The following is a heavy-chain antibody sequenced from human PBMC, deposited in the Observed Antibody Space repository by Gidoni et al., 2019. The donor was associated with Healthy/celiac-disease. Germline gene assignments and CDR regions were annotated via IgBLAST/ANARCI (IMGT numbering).Heavy chain of an antibody. Sequence: QVQLVESGGGVVQPGRSLRLSCAASGFTFSSYAMHWVRQAPGKGLEWVAVISYDGSNKYYEDSVKGRFTISRDNSKNTLYLQMNSLRAEDTAVYYCSAATPLDYYGMDVWGQGTTVTVSS. CDR3: SAATPLDYYGMDV. D-gene: IGHD2-15*01. V-gene: IGHV3-30-3*01. J-gene: IGHJ6*02. CDR2: ISYDGSNK. CDR1: GFTFSSYA.